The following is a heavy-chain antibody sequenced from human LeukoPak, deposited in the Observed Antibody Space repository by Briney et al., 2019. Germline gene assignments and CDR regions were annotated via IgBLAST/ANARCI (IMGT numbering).Heavy chain of an antibody. J-gene: IGHJ6*03. CDR2: ISSSSSTI. V-gene: IGHV3-48*01. D-gene: IGHD3-10*01. CDR1: GFTFSNYA. Sequence: PGGSLRLSCAASGFTFSNYAMNWARQAPGKGLEWVSYISSSSSTIYYADSVKGRFTISRDNAKNSLYLQMNSLRAEDTAVYYCARDFQGFGADYYYYMDVWGKGTTVTVSS. CDR3: ARDFQGFGADYYYYMDV.